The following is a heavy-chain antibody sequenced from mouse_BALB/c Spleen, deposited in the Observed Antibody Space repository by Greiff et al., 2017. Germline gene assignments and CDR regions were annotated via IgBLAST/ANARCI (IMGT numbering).Heavy chain of an antibody. D-gene: IGHD1-2*01. Sequence: VQLQESGPGLVAPSQSLSITCTVSGFSLTSYGVHWVRQPPGKGLEWLGVIWAGGSTNYNSALMSRLSISKDNSKSQVFLKMNSLQTDDTAMYYCARGTYYGYAGYAMDYWGQGTSVTVSS. J-gene: IGHJ4*01. CDR3: ARGTYYGYAGYAMDY. CDR1: GFSLTSYG. CDR2: IWAGGST. V-gene: IGHV2-9*02.